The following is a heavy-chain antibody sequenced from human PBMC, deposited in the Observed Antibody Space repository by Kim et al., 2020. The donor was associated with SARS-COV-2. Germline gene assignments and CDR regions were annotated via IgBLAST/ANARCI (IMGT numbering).Heavy chain of an antibody. CDR3: ARPYSGSYWGYFDY. V-gene: IGHV3-30*04. Sequence: GGSLRLSCAASGFTFSSYAMHWVRQAPGKGLEWVAVISYDGSNKYYADSVKGRFTISRDNSKNTLYLQMNSLRAEDTAVYYCARPYSGSYWGYFDYWGQGTLVTVSS. CDR2: ISYDGSNK. CDR1: GFTFSSYA. D-gene: IGHD1-26*01. J-gene: IGHJ4*02.